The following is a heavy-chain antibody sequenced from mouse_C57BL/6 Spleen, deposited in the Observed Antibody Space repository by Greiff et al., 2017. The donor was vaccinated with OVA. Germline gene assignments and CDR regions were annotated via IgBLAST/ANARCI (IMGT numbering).Heavy chain of an antibody. Sequence: EVQRVESGPGLVKPSQSLSLTCSVTGYSITSGYYWNWIRQFPGNKLEWMGYISYDGSNNYNPSLKNRISITRDTSKNQFFLKLNSVTTEDTATYYCARGTYGIMDYWGQGTSVTVSS. CDR3: ARGTYGIMDY. D-gene: IGHD1-1*01. V-gene: IGHV3-6*01. CDR2: ISYDGSN. CDR1: GYSITSGYY. J-gene: IGHJ4*01.